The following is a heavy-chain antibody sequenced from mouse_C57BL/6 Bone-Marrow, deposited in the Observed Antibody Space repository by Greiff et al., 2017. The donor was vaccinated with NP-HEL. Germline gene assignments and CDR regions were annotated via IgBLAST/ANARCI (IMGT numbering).Heavy chain of an antibody. V-gene: IGHV1-50*01. CDR2: IDPSDSYT. D-gene: IGHD1-1*02. CDR1: GYTFTSYW. CDR3: ATIYPLYAMDY. Sequence: VQLQQPGAELVKPGASVKLSCKASGYTFTSYWMQWVKQRPGQGLEWIGEIDPSDSYTNYNQKFKGKATLTVDTSSSTAYMQLSSLTSEDSAVYYCATIYPLYAMDYWGQGTSVTVSS. J-gene: IGHJ4*01.